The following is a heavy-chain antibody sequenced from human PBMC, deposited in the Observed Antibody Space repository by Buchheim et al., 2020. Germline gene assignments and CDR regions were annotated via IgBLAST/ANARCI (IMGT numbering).Heavy chain of an antibody. CDR2: IYYNGNS. CDR3: ARGTLQEAFDI. CDR1: GGSISSYY. Sequence: QVQLQESGPGLVKPSETLSLTCSVSGGSISSYYWSWIRQPPGKGLEWIGYIYYNGNSNYNPSLKSRVTISVDTSKNQFSLKLRSVTAADTAVYYCARGTLQEAFDIWGQGT. J-gene: IGHJ3*02. V-gene: IGHV4-59*01.